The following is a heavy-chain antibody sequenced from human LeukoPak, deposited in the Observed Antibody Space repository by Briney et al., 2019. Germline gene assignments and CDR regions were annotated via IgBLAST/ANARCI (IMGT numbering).Heavy chain of an antibody. CDR3: AKDRRYFDWLYDPGYYMDV. Sequence: GGSLRLSCAASGFTVSSNYMSWVRQAPGKGLEWVSVIYSGGSTYYADSVKGRFTISRDNSKNTLYLQMNSLRAEDTAVYYCAKDRRYFDWLYDPGYYMDVWGKGTTVTVSS. J-gene: IGHJ6*03. CDR1: GFTVSSNY. CDR2: IYSGGST. V-gene: IGHV3-53*01. D-gene: IGHD3-9*01.